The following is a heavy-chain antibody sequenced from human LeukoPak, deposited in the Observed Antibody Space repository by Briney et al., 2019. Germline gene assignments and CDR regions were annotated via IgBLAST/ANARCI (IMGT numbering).Heavy chain of an antibody. CDR2: IKQDGSEK. J-gene: IGHJ3*02. Sequence: GGSLRLSCAASGFTFSNYWMNWVRQAPGKGLEWVANIKQDGSEKYYVDSVKGRFTISRDNAKNSLYLQMNSLRAEDTAVYYCARDRVGAFDIWGQGTMVTVSS. CDR1: GFTFSNYW. CDR3: ARDRVGAFDI. V-gene: IGHV3-7*01.